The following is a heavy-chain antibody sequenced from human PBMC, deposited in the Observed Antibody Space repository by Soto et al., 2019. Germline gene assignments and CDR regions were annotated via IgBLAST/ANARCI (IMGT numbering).Heavy chain of an antibody. D-gene: IGHD3-22*01. CDR3: ARDVYYYDSSGPALDY. J-gene: IGHJ4*02. CDR1: GYTFTSYG. CDR2: ISAYNGNT. Sequence: ASVKVSCKASGYTFTSYGISWVRQAPGQGLEWMGWISAYNGNTNYAQKLQGRVTMTTDTSTSTAYMELRSLRSDDTAVYYCARDVYYYDSSGPALDYWGQGTLVTVSS. V-gene: IGHV1-18*01.